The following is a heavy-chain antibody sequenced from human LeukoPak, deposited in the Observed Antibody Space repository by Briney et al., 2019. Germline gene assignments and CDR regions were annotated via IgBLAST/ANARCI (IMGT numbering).Heavy chain of an antibody. CDR1: GGTFSSYT. J-gene: IGHJ6*03. Sequence: SVKVSCKASGGTFSSYTITWVRQAPGQGLEWMGGTMPLFGAANYAQKFQGRLTITTDESTSTAYMELSSLRSEDTAIYYRARVDRHNFYLDVWGKGTTVTVSS. CDR3: ARVDRHNFYLDV. V-gene: IGHV1-69*05. CDR2: TMPLFGAA.